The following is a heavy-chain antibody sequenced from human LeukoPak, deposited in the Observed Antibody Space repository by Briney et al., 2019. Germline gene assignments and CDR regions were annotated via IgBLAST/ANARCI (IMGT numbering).Heavy chain of an antibody. Sequence: PGGSLRLSCAASGFTFSSNWMHWVRQGPGKGLVWVSRINSDGSGTSYADSVRGRFTFPRDNAKNTLYLQMNSLRAEDRAVYYCARAGEGLLAYSFDMGSQGTMVTVSS. J-gene: IGHJ3*02. D-gene: IGHD1-26*01. CDR1: GFTFSSNW. CDR3: ARAGEGLLAYSFDM. V-gene: IGHV3-74*01. CDR2: INSDGSGT.